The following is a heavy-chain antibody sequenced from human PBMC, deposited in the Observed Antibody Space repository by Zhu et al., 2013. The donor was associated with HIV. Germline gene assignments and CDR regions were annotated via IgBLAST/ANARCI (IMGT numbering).Heavy chain of an antibody. CDR3: ARTYSSSWLYYYYGMDV. CDR1: GYTFTSYD. D-gene: IGHD6-13*01. Sequence: QVQLVQSGAEVKKPGASVKVSCKASGYTFTSYDINWVRQATGQGLEWMGWMNPNSGNTGYAQKFQGRVTMTRNTSISTAYMELSSLRSEDTAVYYCARTYSSSWLYYYYGMDVWGQGTTVTVSS. J-gene: IGHJ6*02. V-gene: IGHV1-8*01. CDR2: MNPNSGNT.